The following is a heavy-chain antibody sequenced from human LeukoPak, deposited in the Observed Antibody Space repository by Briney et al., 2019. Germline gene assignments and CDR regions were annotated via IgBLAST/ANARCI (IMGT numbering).Heavy chain of an antibody. CDR3: AREHYYDSSGYYYAAENDY. V-gene: IGHV3-21*01. D-gene: IGHD3-22*01. CDR2: ISSSSSYI. J-gene: IGHJ4*02. CDR1: GFTFSSYS. Sequence: PGGSLRLSCAASGFTFSSYSMNWVRQAPGKGLEWVSSISSSSSYIYYADSVKGRFTISRDNAKNSLYLQMNSLRAEDTAVYYCAREHYYDSSGYYYAAENDYWGQGTLVTVSS.